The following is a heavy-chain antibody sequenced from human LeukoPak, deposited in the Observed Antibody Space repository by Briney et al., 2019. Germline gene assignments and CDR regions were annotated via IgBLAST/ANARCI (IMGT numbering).Heavy chain of an antibody. J-gene: IGHJ2*01. V-gene: IGHV3-9*01. CDR3: VRSVVVVAATPTHFDL. CDR1: EFKFDDYA. CDR2: ISWSSGHM. D-gene: IGHD2-15*01. Sequence: PGRSLRLSCAAAEFKFDDYAMHWVRQGPGKGLEWVSGISWSSGHMEYADSVKGRFTISRDNARNSLYLQMDGLGREDTALYYCVRSVVVVAATPTHFDLWGRGTQVIVSS.